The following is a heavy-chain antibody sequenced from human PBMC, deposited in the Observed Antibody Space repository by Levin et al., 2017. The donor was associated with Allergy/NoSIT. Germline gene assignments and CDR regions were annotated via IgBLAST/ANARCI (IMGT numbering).Heavy chain of an antibody. Sequence: SETLSLTCTVSGGSVSSGTYYWSWIRQPPGKGLEWIGYINYRGGTNYNPSLKSRVTISVDTSKNEFSLKLTSVTAADTAVYYCARNRIIVSGGKDYYYGMDVWGQGTTVTVAS. CDR2: INYRGGT. V-gene: IGHV4-61*01. D-gene: IGHD5/OR15-5a*01. CDR1: GGSVSSGTYY. CDR3: ARNRIIVSGGKDYYYGMDV. J-gene: IGHJ6*02.